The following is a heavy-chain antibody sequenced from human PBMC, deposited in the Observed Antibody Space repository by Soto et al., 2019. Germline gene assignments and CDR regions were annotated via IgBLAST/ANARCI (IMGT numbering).Heavy chain of an antibody. J-gene: IGHJ4*02. CDR2: LDPRDSYT. Sequence: GEGLKICCTDPRYSFTSYWITWLRQMPGKGLGWMGRLDPRDSYTTYSPAFQGHVTISPDKSIGIAYLQWSSLKASDTTMFYCPTYSAMGPFEYWGQGTLVTVPS. V-gene: IGHV5-10-1*01. D-gene: IGHD2-15*01. CDR3: PTYSAMGPFEY. CDR1: RYSFTSYW.